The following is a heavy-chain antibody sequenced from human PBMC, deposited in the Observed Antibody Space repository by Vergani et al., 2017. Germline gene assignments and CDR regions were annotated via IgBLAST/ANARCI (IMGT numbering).Heavy chain of an antibody. CDR1: GGTFSSYA. V-gene: IGHV1-69*13. CDR2: IIPIFGTA. D-gene: IGHD3-10*01. CDR3: AGAVPYGSRPYYFDY. Sequence: QVQLVQSGAEVKKPGSSVKVSCKASGGTFSSYAISWVRQAPGQGLEWRGRIIPIFGTANYAQKFQGRVTITAEESTSTSYMELSSLTSEDTAVYYCAGAVPYGSRPYYFDYWGQGTLVTVSS. J-gene: IGHJ4*02.